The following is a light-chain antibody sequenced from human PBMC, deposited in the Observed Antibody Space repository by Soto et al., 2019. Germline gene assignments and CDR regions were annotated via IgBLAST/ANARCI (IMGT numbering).Light chain of an antibody. J-gene: IGLJ2*01. Sequence: QSALTQPRSVSGSPGQSVTFSCTGTSSDVGGYNYVSWYQQHPGKAPKVMIYDVSKRPSGVPDRISGSKSGNTASLTISGLQAEDEADYYCAAWDDSLSGVVFGGGTKLTVL. CDR2: DVS. CDR1: SSDVGGYNY. CDR3: AAWDDSLSGVV. V-gene: IGLV2-11*01.